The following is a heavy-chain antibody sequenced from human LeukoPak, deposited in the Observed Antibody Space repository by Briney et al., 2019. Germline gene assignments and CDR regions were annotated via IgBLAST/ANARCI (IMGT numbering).Heavy chain of an antibody. CDR2: ITSSSTYM. CDR1: GFTFNSYN. J-gene: IGHJ6*03. CDR3: AKDDGGSYYIYYYYMDV. D-gene: IGHD1-26*01. Sequence: GGSLRLSCAASGFTFNSYNMNWVRQAPGKGLEWVSSITSSSTYMYYADSVKGRFTISRDNARNSLYLQMNGLRAEDTAVYYCAKDDGGSYYIYYYYMDVWGKGTTVTISS. V-gene: IGHV3-21*04.